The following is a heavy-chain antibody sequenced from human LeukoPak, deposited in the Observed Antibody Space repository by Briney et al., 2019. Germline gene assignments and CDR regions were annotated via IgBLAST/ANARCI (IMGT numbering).Heavy chain of an antibody. CDR1: GFTVSSNY. Sequence: RGSLTPSCAASGFTVSSNYMSWVRQAPGKGLEWVSVIYSVGSTYYADSVKGRFTISRDNSKNTLYLQMNSLRAEDTAVYYCARVLSSYSGYDSPYYYYYYMDVWGKGTTVTVSS. J-gene: IGHJ6*03. D-gene: IGHD5-12*01. CDR2: IYSVGST. V-gene: IGHV3-53*01. CDR3: ARVLSSYSGYDSPYYYYYYMDV.